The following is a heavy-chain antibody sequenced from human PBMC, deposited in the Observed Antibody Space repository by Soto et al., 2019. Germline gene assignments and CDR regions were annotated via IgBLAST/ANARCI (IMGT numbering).Heavy chain of an antibody. Sequence: TSETLSLTCTVSGRSISNYYWSWIRQPAGKGLEWIGRIYTSGDTNYNPSLKGRVTMSVDTSKNQFSLKLRSVTAADTAVYFCARDVRYAYDFWGQGTLVTVSS. V-gene: IGHV4-4*07. CDR1: GRSISNYY. J-gene: IGHJ4*02. CDR3: ARDVRYAYDF. CDR2: IYTSGDT. D-gene: IGHD3-3*01.